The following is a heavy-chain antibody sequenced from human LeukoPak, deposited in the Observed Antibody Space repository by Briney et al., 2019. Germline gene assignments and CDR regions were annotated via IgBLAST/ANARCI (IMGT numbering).Heavy chain of an antibody. J-gene: IGHJ3*02. D-gene: IGHD6-19*01. CDR2: IYWNVDK. CDR3: AQLIAVTGNGAFDI. CDR1: GFSLSTSAVG. Sequence: SGPTLVNPTQTLTLTCTFSGFSLSTSAVGMGWIRQPPGKALEWLAVIYWNVDKRYSPSLKSRLTLIQYTSKIQVVLIMTNMAPVDTATYYCAQLIAVTGNGAFDIWGQGTMVTVSS. V-gene: IGHV2-5*01.